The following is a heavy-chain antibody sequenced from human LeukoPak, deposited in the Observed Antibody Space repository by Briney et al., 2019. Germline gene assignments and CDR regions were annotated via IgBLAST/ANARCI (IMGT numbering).Heavy chain of an antibody. CDR3: ARRRITIFGVVMPFEV. CDR2: INHSGST. CDR1: GVSFSGYY. J-gene: IGHJ4*02. Sequence: SETLSLTRAVYGVSFSGYYWSWLRQPPGKGLEWIGEINHSGSTNYNPSLKSRVTISVDTSKNQFSLKLSSVTAADTAVYYCARRRITIFGVVMPFEVWGQGTLVTVSS. V-gene: IGHV4-34*01. D-gene: IGHD3-3*01.